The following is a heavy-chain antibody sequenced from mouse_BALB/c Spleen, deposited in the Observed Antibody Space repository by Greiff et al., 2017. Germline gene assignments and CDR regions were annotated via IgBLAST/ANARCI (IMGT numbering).Heavy chain of an antibody. J-gene: IGHJ2*01. CDR1: GYSITSDYA. CDR2: ISYSGST. Sequence: EVKLQESGPGLVKHSQSLSLTCTVTGYSITSDYAWNWIRQFPGNKLEWMGYISYSGSTSYNPSLKSRISITRDTSKNQFFLQLNSVTTEDTATYYCARFYYGNYVAFDYWGQGTTLTVSS. CDR3: ARFYYGNYVAFDY. V-gene: IGHV3-2*02. D-gene: IGHD2-1*01.